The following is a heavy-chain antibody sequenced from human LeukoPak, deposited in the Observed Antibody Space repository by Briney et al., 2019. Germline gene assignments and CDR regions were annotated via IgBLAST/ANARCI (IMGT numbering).Heavy chain of an antibody. CDR3: AEAYY. J-gene: IGHJ4*02. V-gene: IGHV3-11*01. CDR2: ISRSGDTL. CDR1: GFPFRDYY. Sequence: GGSLRLSCTASGFPFRDYYMTWIRQAPGKGLEWISYISRSGDTLYYADSVEGRFTISRDNAKNSLFLQMNSLRAEDTAVYYCAEAYYWGQGTLVTVSS.